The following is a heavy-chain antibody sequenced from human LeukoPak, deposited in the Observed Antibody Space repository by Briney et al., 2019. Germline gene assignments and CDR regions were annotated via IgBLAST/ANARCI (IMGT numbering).Heavy chain of an antibody. CDR1: GHTFTGYY. CDR2: INPNSGGT. CDR3: AREGPTIFGVVTRYGMDV. Sequence: ASVKVSCKATGHTFTGYYMHLVRQAPGQGLEWMGWINPNSGGTNYAQKFQGRVTMTRDTSISTAYMELSRLRSDDTAVYYCAREGPTIFGVVTRYGMDVWGQGTTVTVSS. D-gene: IGHD3-3*01. J-gene: IGHJ6*02. V-gene: IGHV1-2*02.